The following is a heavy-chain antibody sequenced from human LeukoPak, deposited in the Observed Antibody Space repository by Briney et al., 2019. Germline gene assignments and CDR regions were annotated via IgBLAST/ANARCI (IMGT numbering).Heavy chain of an antibody. D-gene: IGHD4-17*01. CDR2: ISSSSSYI. Sequence: GGSLRLSCAASGFTFSSYSMNWVRQAPGKGLEWVSSISSSSSYIYYADSVKGRFTISRDNAKNSLYLKMNSLRAEDTAVYYCARDLYGDYAGGADYWGQGTLVTVSS. CDR3: ARDLYGDYAGGADY. CDR1: GFTFSSYS. J-gene: IGHJ4*02. V-gene: IGHV3-21*01.